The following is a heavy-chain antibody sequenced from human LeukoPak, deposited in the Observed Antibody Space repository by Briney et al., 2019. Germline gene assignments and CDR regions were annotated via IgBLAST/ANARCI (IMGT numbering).Heavy chain of an antibody. CDR3: ARDSKLTGYDSSGYYSYYFDY. V-gene: IGHV4-4*07. D-gene: IGHD3-22*01. J-gene: IGHJ4*02. CDR1: GGSISSYY. CDR2: IYTSGST. Sequence: SETLSLTCTVSGGSISSYYWSWIRQPAGKGLEWIGRIYTSGSTNYNPSLKSRVTMSVDTSKNQSSLKLSSVTAADTAVYYCARDSKLTGYDSSGYYSYYFDYWGQGTLVTVSS.